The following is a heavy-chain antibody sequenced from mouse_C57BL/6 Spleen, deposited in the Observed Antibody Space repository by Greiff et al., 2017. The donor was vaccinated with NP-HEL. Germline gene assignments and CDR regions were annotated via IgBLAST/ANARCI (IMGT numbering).Heavy chain of an antibody. CDR3: ARDYGSSLFAY. D-gene: IGHD1-1*01. J-gene: IGHJ3*01. CDR2: IHPNSGST. CDR1: GYTFTSYW. Sequence: VQLQQPGAELVKPGAPVKLSCKASGYTFTSYWMHWVKQRPGQGLEWIGMIHPNSGSTNYNEKFKSKATLTVDKSSSTAYMQLSSLTSEDSAVYYCARDYGSSLFAYWGQGTLVTVSA. V-gene: IGHV1-64*01.